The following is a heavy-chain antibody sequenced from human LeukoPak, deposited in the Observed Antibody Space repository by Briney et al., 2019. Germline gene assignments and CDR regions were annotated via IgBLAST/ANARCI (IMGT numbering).Heavy chain of an antibody. CDR3: ARVEYDYVWGSYRPLDY. V-gene: IGHV3-7*01. D-gene: IGHD3-16*02. Sequence: PGGSLRLSCAASGFTFSSYWMSWVRQAPGKGLEWVANIKQDGSEKYYVDSVKGRFTISRDNAKNSLYLQMNSLRAEDTAVYYCARVEYDYVWGSYRPLDYWGQGTLVTVSS. J-gene: IGHJ4*02. CDR2: IKQDGSEK. CDR1: GFTFSSYW.